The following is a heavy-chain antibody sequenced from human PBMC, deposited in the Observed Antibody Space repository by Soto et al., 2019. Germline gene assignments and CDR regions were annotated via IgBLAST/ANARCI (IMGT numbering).Heavy chain of an antibody. V-gene: IGHV4-34*01. D-gene: IGHD3-3*01. Sequence: XETLSLTCAVYGGSFSGYYWGWIRQPPGKGLEWIGEINHSGSTNYNPSLKSRVTISVDTSKNQFSLKLSSVTAADTAVYYCARILIGYYYYGMDVWGQGTTVTVSS. J-gene: IGHJ6*02. CDR2: INHSGST. CDR3: ARILIGYYYYGMDV. CDR1: GGSFSGYY.